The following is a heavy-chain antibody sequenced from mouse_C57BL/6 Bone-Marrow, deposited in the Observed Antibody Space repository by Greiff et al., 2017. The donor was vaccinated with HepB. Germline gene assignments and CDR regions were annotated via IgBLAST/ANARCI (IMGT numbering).Heavy chain of an antibody. CDR1: GFTFSSYA. J-gene: IGHJ3*01. CDR2: ISDGGSYT. V-gene: IGHV5-4*03. Sequence: EVKLVESGGGLVKPGGSLKLSCAASGFTFSSYAMSWVRQTPEKRLEWVATISDGGSYTYYPDNVKGRFTISRDNAKNNLYLQMSHLKSEDTAMYYCARKGAYWGQGTLVTVSA. CDR3: ARKGAY.